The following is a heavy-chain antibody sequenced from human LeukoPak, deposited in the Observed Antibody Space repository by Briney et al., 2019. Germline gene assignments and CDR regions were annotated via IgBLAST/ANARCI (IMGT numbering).Heavy chain of an antibody. V-gene: IGHV3-23*01. CDR1: GFTFSSYA. J-gene: IGHJ4*02. CDR3: AKDQILGITMIVSPFDY. D-gene: IGHD3-22*01. CDR2: ISGSGGST. Sequence: GGPLRLSCAASGFTFSSYAMSWVRQAPGKGLEWVSAISGSGGSTYYADSVKGRFTISRDNSKNTLYLQMNSLRAEDTAVYYCAKDQILGITMIVSPFDYWGQGTLVTVSS.